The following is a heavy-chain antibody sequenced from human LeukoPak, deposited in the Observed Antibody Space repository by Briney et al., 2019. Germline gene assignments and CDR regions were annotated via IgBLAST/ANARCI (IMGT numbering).Heavy chain of an antibody. CDR3: ARDAAYFDSSGYYPDPLYY. CDR2: ISPSGDHR. D-gene: IGHD3-22*01. CDR1: GFSFSAYN. J-gene: IGHJ4*02. Sequence: GGSLRLSCAASGFSFSAYNINWVRQAPGKGLEWVSCISPSGDHRHYADSVRGRFTISRDNAKNSVYLQMNSLRAEDTAVYYCARDAAYFDSSGYYPDPLYYWGQGTLVSVSS. V-gene: IGHV3-21*01.